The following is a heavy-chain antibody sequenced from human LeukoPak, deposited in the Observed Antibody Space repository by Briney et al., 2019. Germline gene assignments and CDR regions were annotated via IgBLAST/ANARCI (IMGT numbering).Heavy chain of an antibody. CDR3: AREYVNCGGDCYPGRTDY. J-gene: IGHJ4*02. CDR1: GFNFSAYW. V-gene: IGHV3-7*01. CDR2: IKQDGSDT. D-gene: IGHD2-21*02. Sequence: PGGSLRLSCAASGFNFSAYWMSWVRQAPGKGLEWVANIKQDGSDTYYVDSVKGRFTISRDNAKNSLYLQMNSLRAEDSAVYYCAREYVNCGGDCYPGRTDYWGQGTLVTASS.